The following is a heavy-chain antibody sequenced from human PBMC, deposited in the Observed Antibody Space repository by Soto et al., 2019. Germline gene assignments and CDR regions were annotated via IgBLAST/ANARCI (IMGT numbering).Heavy chain of an antibody. CDR2: IYPGDSDT. CDR1: GYTFTTFW. V-gene: IGHV5-51*01. D-gene: IGHD4-17*01. Sequence: HGESLKISCKGSGYTFTTFWIGWVRQLPGKGLEWMGIIYPGDSDTRYSPSFRGQVTISADKSITTVYLQWSSLKASDTAMYYCAKHSQVYGDYAGAFDIWGQGTMVTVSS. J-gene: IGHJ3*02. CDR3: AKHSQVYGDYAGAFDI.